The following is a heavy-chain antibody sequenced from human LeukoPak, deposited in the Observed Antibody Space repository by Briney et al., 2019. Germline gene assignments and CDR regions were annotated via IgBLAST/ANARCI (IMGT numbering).Heavy chain of an antibody. V-gene: IGHV4-59*01. J-gene: IGHJ4*02. CDR2: IYYSGST. Sequence: SETLSLTCTVSGGSISSYYWSWIRQPPGKGLEWIGYIYYSGSTNYNPSLKSRVTISVDTSKNQFSLKLSSVTAADTAVYYCATVYLPPYSSGWYYFDYWGQGTLVTVSS. CDR1: GGSISSYY. D-gene: IGHD6-19*01. CDR3: ATVYLPPYSSGWYYFDY.